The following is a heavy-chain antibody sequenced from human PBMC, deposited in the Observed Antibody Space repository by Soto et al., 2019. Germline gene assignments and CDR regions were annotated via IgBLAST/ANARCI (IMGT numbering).Heavy chain of an antibody. D-gene: IGHD6-6*01. CDR2: ISSSSSYI. V-gene: IGHV3-21*01. J-gene: IGHJ6*02. CDR3: ARDGPGIAARPSYYYYGMDV. CDR1: GFTFSSYS. Sequence: KPGGSLRLSCAASGFTFSSYSMNWVRQAPGKGLEWVSSISSSSSYIYYADSVKGRFTISRDNAKNSLYLQMNSLRAEDTAVYYCARDGPGIAARPSYYYYGMDVWGQGTTVTVSS.